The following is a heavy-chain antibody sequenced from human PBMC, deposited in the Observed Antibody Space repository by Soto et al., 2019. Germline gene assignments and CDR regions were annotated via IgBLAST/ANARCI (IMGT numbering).Heavy chain of an antibody. CDR2: ISGSGGST. Sequence: GGSLRLSCAASGFTFSSYAMSWVGQAPGKGLEWVSAISGSGGSTYYADSVKARFTISRDNSTNTLYLQMNSLRAEDTAVYYSAIDECMTRIGVVIRDAFDNWGQGTMVTVSS. CDR3: AIDECMTRIGVVIRDAFDN. D-gene: IGHD3-22*01. CDR1: GFTFSSYA. V-gene: IGHV3-23*01. J-gene: IGHJ3*02.